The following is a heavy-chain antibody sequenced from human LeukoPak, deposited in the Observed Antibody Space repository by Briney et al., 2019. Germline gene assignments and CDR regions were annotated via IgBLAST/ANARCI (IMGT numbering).Heavy chain of an antibody. CDR2: VSNSGST. CDR3: ARAPQGGGYDELFDY. Sequence: PSETLSLTCTVSGGSISNYYWSWIRQSPVKGLEWIGDVSNSGSTSYNPSLKSRVTISIDTTKNQFSLKLRSVTAADTAVYYCARAPQGGGYDELFDYWGQGTLVTVSS. D-gene: IGHD5-12*01. CDR1: GGSISNYY. V-gene: IGHV4-59*12. J-gene: IGHJ4*02.